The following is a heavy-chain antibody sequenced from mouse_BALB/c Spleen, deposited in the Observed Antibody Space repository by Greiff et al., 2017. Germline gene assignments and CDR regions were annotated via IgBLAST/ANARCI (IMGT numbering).Heavy chain of an antibody. CDR2: IWAGGST. D-gene: IGHD1-1*01. Sequence: QVTLKESGPGLVAPSQSLSITCTVSGFSLTSYGVHWVRQPPGKGLEWLGVIWAGGSTNYNSALMSRLSISKDNSKSQVFLKMNSMQTDDTAIYYCARDYYGSSYCWYFDVWGAGTTVTVSS. CDR1: GFSLTSYG. V-gene: IGHV2-9*02. CDR3: ARDYYGSSYCWYFDV. J-gene: IGHJ1*01.